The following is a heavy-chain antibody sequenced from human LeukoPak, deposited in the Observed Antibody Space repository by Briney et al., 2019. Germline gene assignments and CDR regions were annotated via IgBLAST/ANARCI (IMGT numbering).Heavy chain of an antibody. CDR3: ARRPEALGVFDV. CDR1: GGSISSGGYY. CDR2: IYYSGTT. Sequence: SQTLSLTCTVSGGSISSGGYYWSWIRQHPGKGLEWIGYIYYSGTTYYNPSLKSRVTISVDTSKNQFSLKLSSVTAADTAVYYCARRPEALGVFDVWGQGTMVTVSS. J-gene: IGHJ3*01. V-gene: IGHV4-31*03. D-gene: IGHD1-14*01.